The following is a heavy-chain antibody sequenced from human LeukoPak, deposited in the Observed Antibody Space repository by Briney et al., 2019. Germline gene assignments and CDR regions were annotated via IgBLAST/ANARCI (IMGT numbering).Heavy chain of an antibody. CDR2: INSDGSST. CDR3: ARRMEKTYCGGDCSGPGGY. CDR1: GFTFSSYW. Sequence: GGSLRLSCAASGFTFSSYWMHWVRQAPGKGLVWVSRINSDGSSTNYADSVKGRFTISRDNSKNTLYLQMNDLRAEDTAVYYCARRMEKTYCGGDCSGPGGYWGQGTLVTVSS. D-gene: IGHD2-21*02. V-gene: IGHV3-74*01. J-gene: IGHJ4*02.